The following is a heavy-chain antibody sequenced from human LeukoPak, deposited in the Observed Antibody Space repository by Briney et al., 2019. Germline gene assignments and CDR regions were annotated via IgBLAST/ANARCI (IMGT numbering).Heavy chain of an antibody. J-gene: IGHJ3*02. CDR1: GGSISSGGYY. CDR3: ARVPITDDAFDI. V-gene: IGHV4-31*03. CDR2: IYYSGST. Sequence: SETLSLTCTVSGGSISSGGYYWSWIRQHPGRGLEWIGYIYYSGSTYYNPSLKSRVTISVDTSKNQFSLKLSSVTAADTAVYYCARVPITDDAFDIWGQGTMDTVSS. D-gene: IGHD5-24*01.